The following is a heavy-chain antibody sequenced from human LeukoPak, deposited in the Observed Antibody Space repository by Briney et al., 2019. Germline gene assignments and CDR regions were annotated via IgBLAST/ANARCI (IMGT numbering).Heavy chain of an antibody. CDR1: GGSFSGYS. CDR2: INHSGST. V-gene: IGHV4-34*01. CDR3: ARIPRPLCLTGTTGLGYLFDP. D-gene: IGHD1-7*01. J-gene: IGHJ5*02. Sequence: SEALSLTCAVYGGSFSGYSWSWIRQPTGKGLEWIGEINHSGSTKYNAPLKSRVTISVDTSKNQFSLKLSSVTAADTSVYYCARIPRPLCLTGTTGLGYLFDPWGRGTLVSVSS.